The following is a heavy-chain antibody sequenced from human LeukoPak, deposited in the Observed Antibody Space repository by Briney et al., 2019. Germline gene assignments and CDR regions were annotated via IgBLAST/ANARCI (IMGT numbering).Heavy chain of an antibody. CDR1: DYSISSSYY. V-gene: IGHV4-38-2*02. Sequence: SETLSLTCTVSDYSISSSYYWGWIRQPPGKGLEWIGSIYHSGSTTYNPSLKGRVTISVDTSKNQFSLKLSSVTAADTAVYYCARDIHVPRIREPYFDIWGEGTLVTVSS. CDR2: IYHSGST. D-gene: IGHD1-14*01. J-gene: IGHJ3*02. CDR3: ARDIHVPRIREPYFDI.